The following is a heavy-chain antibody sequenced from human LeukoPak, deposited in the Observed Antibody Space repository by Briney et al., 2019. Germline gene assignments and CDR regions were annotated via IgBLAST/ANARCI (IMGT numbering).Heavy chain of an antibody. CDR1: GYTFPNYG. CDR2: ISAHNGNT. CDR3: ASRNYYFDY. D-gene: IGHD1-7*01. J-gene: IGHJ4*02. V-gene: IGHV1-18*01. Sequence: ASVKVSCKASGYTFPNYGVGWVRQAPGQGLEWMGWISAHNGNTNYAQKLQGRVTMTTDTSTSTAYMELRSLRSDDTAVYYCASRNYYFDYWGQGPLVTVSS.